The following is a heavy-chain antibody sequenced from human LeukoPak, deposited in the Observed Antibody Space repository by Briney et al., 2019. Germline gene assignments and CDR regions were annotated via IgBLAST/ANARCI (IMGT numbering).Heavy chain of an antibody. Sequence: PGGSLRLSCAASGFTFSNYGMHWVRQAPGEGLEWVALISNDGNDKYYADSVKGRFTISRDNSKNTLYLQMNSLRAEDTAMYYCARDRLTNDAFDIWGQGTMVTVSS. CDR2: ISNDGNDK. V-gene: IGHV3-30*03. J-gene: IGHJ3*02. CDR3: ARDRLTNDAFDI. D-gene: IGHD2-8*01. CDR1: GFTFSNYG.